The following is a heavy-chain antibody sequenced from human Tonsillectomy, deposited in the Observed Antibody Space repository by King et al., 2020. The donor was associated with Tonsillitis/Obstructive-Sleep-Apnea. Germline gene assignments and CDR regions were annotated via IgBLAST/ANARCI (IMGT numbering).Heavy chain of an antibody. D-gene: IGHD5-12*01. J-gene: IGHJ4*02. V-gene: IGHV3-53*01. Sequence: VQLVESGGGLIQPGGSLRLSCAASGFTVSSNYMSWVRQAPGKGLEWVSVFYSGGSTYYADSVQGRFTISRDNSKNTLYLQMNSMRAEDTAVYYCARAWGDSGYDFYFYYWGQGTLVTVSS. CDR1: GFTVSSNY. CDR2: FYSGGST. CDR3: ARAWGDSGYDFYFYY.